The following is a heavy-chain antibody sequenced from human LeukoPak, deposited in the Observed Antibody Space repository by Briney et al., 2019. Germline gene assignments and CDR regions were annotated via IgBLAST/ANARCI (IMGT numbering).Heavy chain of an antibody. CDR2: IRYDGSSK. Sequence: GGSLRLSCAASGFTFSNYGMHWVRQAPGQGLEWVAFIRYDGSSKYYVDSVKGLFTISRDKSSNILFLQMSRLRSDDTAAYYCARGSYFDYWGQGTLVTVSS. V-gene: IGHV3-30*02. CDR1: GFTFSNYG. CDR3: ARGSYFDY. J-gene: IGHJ4*02.